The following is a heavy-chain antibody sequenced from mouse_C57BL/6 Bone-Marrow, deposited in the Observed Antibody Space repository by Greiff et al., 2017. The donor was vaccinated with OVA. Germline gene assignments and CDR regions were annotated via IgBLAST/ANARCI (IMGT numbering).Heavy chain of an antibody. CDR3: ARSGYYGCIWFAY. Sequence: QVQLQQPGAELVRPGTSVKLSCKASGYTFTSYWMHWVKQRPGQGLEWIGVIDPSDSYTNYNQKFKGKATLTVDTSSSTAYMQLSSLTSEDSAVYYCARSGYYGCIWFAYWGQGTVVTVSA. CDR1: GYTFTSYW. V-gene: IGHV1-59*01. CDR2: IDPSDSYT. J-gene: IGHJ3*01. D-gene: IGHD2-2*01.